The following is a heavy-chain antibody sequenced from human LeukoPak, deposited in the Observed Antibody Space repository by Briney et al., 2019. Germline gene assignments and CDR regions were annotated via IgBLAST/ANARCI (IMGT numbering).Heavy chain of an antibody. CDR2: IYHSGST. CDR3: ARDPLMPYYYGSGSYSFDP. V-gene: IGHV4-38-2*02. D-gene: IGHD3-10*01. J-gene: IGHJ5*02. Sequence: SETLSLTCTVSGYSISSGYYWGWIRQPPGKGLEWIGSIYHSGSTYYNPSLKSRVTISVDTSKNQFSLKLSSVTAADTAVYYCARDPLMPYYYGSGSYSFDPWGQGTLVTVSS. CDR1: GYSISSGYY.